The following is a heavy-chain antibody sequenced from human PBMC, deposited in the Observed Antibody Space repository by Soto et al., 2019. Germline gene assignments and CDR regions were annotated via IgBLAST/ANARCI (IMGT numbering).Heavy chain of an antibody. Sequence: SVKVSCKVSGYTLTELSMHWVRQAPGKGLEWMGGFDPEDGETIYAQKFQGRVTMTEDTSTDTAYMELGSLRSEDTAVYYCATVLGVEMATAYFDYWGQGTLVTVSS. D-gene: IGHD5-18*01. V-gene: IGHV1-24*01. CDR2: FDPEDGET. CDR3: ATVLGVEMATAYFDY. CDR1: GYTLTELS. J-gene: IGHJ4*02.